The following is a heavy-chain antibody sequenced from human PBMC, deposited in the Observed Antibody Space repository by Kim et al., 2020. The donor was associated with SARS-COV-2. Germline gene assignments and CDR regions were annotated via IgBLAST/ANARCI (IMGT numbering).Heavy chain of an antibody. CDR1: GVSINSYY. V-gene: IGHV4-59*01. J-gene: IGHJ5*02. D-gene: IGHD3-10*01. CDR2: MYRDGNT. Sequence: SETLSLTCSVSGVSINSYYWNWIRQPPGKGLEWIDYMYRDGNTDVNPSLRGRVTLSADTSKNQISLGLSSVSTADTAVYYCASASSYYYGSGTLSDLGGPKKKKQLPILYYGSWGQGTLVTVSS. CDR3: ASASSYYYGSGTLSDLGGPKKKKQLPILYYGS.